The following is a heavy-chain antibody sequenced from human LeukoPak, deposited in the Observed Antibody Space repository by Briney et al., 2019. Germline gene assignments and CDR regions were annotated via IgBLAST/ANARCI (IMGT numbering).Heavy chain of an antibody. CDR3: ARGRRDYYGMDV. V-gene: IGHV6-1*01. Sequence: SQTLSLTCAISGDSVSRDGPAWNWIRQSPWIGLESLGRTYRTSKWYTNYAESVKSRIGVNPDTSKNQFSLQLKSVTPEDTAVYYCARGRRDYYGMDVWGQGTTVTVSS. J-gene: IGHJ6*02. CDR2: TYRTSKWYT. CDR1: GDSVSRDGPA.